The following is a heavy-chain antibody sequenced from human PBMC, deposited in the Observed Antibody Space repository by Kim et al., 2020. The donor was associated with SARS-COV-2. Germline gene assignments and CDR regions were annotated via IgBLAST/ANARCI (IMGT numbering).Heavy chain of an antibody. V-gene: IGHV3-33*06. CDR2: IWYDGSNK. CDR3: AKDRATMDYYYGMDV. Sequence: GGSLRLSCAASGFTFSSYGMHWVRQAPGKGLEWVAVIWYDGSNKYYADSVKGRFTISRDNSKNTLYLQMNSLRAEDTAVYYCAKDRATMDYYYGMDVWGQGTTVTVSS. CDR1: GFTFSSYG. J-gene: IGHJ6*02. D-gene: IGHD5-12*01.